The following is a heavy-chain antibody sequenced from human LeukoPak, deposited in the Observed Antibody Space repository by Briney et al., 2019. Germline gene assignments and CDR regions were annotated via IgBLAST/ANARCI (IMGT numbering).Heavy chain of an antibody. J-gene: IGHJ4*02. D-gene: IGHD3-10*01. CDR3: ARGLELVSGTMVRGVNPPLGY. CDR1: GYTFTSYA. Sequence: GASVKVSCKASGYTFTSYAMNWVRQAPGQGLEWMGWINTNTGNPTYAQGFTGRFVFSLDTSVSTAYLQISSLKAEDTAVYYCARGLELVSGTMVRGVNPPLGYWGQGTLVTVSS. V-gene: IGHV7-4-1*02. CDR2: INTNTGNP.